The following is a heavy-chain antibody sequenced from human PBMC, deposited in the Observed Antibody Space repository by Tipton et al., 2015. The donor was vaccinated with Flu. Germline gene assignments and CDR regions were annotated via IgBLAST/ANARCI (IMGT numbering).Heavy chain of an antibody. CDR1: GYSFTSYW. D-gene: IGHD2-2*01. J-gene: IGHJ6*04. CDR3: ARHVYDIVVVPAPLDV. CDR2: IDPSDSYT. Sequence: QLVQSGAEVKKPGESLRISCKGSGYSFTSYWISWVRQMPGKGLEWMGRIDPSDSYTNYSPSFQGHVTISADKSISTAYLQWSSLKASDTAMYYCARHVYDIVVVPAPLDVWGKGTTVTVSS. V-gene: IGHV5-10-1*01.